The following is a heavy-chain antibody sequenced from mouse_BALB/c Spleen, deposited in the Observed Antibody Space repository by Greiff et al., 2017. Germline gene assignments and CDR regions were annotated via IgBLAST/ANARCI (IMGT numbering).Heavy chain of an antibody. Sequence: EVQRVESGGGLVQPGGSRKLSCAASGFTFSSFGMHWVRQAPGKGLEWVAYISSGSSTIYYADTVKGRFTISRDNPKNTLFLQMTSLRSEDTAMYYCARREDYAPFAYWGQGTLVTVSA. D-gene: IGHD2-4*01. V-gene: IGHV5-17*02. J-gene: IGHJ3*01. CDR1: GFTFSSFG. CDR2: ISSGSSTI. CDR3: ARREDYAPFAY.